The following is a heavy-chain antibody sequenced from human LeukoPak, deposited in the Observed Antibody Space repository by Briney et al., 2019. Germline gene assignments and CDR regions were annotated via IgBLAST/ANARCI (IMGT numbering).Heavy chain of an antibody. CDR1: GFTFSSYA. V-gene: IGHV3-23*01. CDR2: ISGSGGST. Sequence: TGGSLRLSCAASGFTFSSYAMSWVRQAPGKGLEWVSAISGSGGSTYYADSVKGRFTISRDNSKNTLYLQMNSLRAEDTAVYYCAKAKQLDYGILTGYTSYYYYGMDVWGKGTTVTVSS. CDR3: AKAKQLDYGILTGYTSYYYYGMDV. J-gene: IGHJ6*04. D-gene: IGHD3-9*01.